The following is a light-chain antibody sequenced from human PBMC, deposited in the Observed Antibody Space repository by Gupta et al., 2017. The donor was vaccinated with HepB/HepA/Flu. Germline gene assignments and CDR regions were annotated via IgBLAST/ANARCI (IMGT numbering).Light chain of an antibody. Sequence: DIQMTQSPSSLSASVGDRVTITCRASQSISSYLNWYQQKPGKAPNLLIYGASNWQSGVTPRFSGSGSGTDFTLAISSLQPEDFATYYCQQSYRTPYTFGQGTKVEIK. CDR1: QSISSY. V-gene: IGKV1-39*01. CDR3: QQSYRTPYT. CDR2: GAS. J-gene: IGKJ2*01.